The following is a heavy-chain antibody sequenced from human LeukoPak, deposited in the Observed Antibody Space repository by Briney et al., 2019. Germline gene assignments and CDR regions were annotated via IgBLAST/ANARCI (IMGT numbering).Heavy chain of an antibody. D-gene: IGHD3-10*01. Sequence: SETLSLTCTVSGGSISSYYWSWIRQPPGKGLEWIGYIYYSGSTNYNPSLKSRVTISVDTSKNQFSLKLSSVTAADTAVYYCARDGGYYYGSGSYYYWGQGTLVTVSS. J-gene: IGHJ4*02. V-gene: IGHV4-59*01. CDR1: GGSISSYY. CDR2: IYYSGST. CDR3: ARDGGYYYGSGSYYY.